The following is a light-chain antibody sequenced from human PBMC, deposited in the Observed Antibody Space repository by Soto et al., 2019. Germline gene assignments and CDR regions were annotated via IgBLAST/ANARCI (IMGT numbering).Light chain of an antibody. Sequence: EIVLTQSPGTLSLSPGERATLSCRASQSISSTYLAWSQQKPCQAPRLLLYGASSRATGIPDRFSGSGSGTDLTLTISRLEPEDFAVYYCQQFGSSPPWTVGQGTEGDI. CDR2: GAS. J-gene: IGKJ1*01. CDR3: QQFGSSPPWT. V-gene: IGKV3-20*01. CDR1: QSISSTY.